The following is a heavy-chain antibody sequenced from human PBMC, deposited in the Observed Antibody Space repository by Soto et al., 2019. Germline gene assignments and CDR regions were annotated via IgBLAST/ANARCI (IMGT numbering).Heavy chain of an antibody. D-gene: IGHD2-2*01. CDR2: IKQDGGEK. Sequence: GGSLRLSCAASGFTFSNYWMNWVRQAPGKGLEWVANIKQDGGEKYYVDSVKGRFTISRDNSKNTLYLQMNSLRAEDTAVYYCAKPSRGQYQLPRPRHYWGQGTLVTVSS. CDR3: AKPSRGQYQLPRPRHY. CDR1: GFTFSNYW. J-gene: IGHJ4*02. V-gene: IGHV3-7*05.